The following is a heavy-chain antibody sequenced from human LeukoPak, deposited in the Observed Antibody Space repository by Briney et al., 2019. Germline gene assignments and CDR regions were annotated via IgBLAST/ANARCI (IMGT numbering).Heavy chain of an antibody. J-gene: IGHJ4*02. CDR3: AKDRRFGELRGYFDY. CDR2: ISGSGGST. V-gene: IGHV3-23*01. D-gene: IGHD3-10*01. Sequence: GGSLRLSCAASGFTFSSYAMSWVRQAPGKGLEWVSAISGSGGSTYYADSVKGRFTISRDNSKNTLYLQMNSQRAEDTAVYYCAKDRRFGELRGYFDYWGQGTLVTVSS. CDR1: GFTFSSYA.